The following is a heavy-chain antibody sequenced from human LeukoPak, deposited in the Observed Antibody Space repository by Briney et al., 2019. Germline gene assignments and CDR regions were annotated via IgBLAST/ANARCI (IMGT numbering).Heavy chain of an antibody. V-gene: IGHV3-9*03. Sequence: PGGSLRLSCVASGFTFDDYAMHWVRQAPGKGLEWVSGINWNSGSTGYTASVKGRFTISRDNAKNTLHLQMNSLRHEDMALYYCAKQFGSGWYGGGHFDYWGQGTLVTVYS. CDR1: GFTFDDYA. CDR3: AKQFGSGWYGGGHFDY. CDR2: INWNSGST. D-gene: IGHD6-19*01. J-gene: IGHJ4*02.